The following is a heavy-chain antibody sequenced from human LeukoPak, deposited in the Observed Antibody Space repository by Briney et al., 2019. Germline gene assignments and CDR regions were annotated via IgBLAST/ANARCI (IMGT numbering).Heavy chain of an antibody. CDR2: IYYSGNT. CDR3: ARASSGWVLDY. Sequence: SETLSLTCTVSGGSISSYYWSWIRQPPGKGLEWIRYIYYSGNTYYNPSPKSRVTLSVDTSKNQFSLNLNPVTAADTAVYYCARASSGWVLDYWGQGTLVTVSS. D-gene: IGHD6-19*01. CDR1: GGSISSYY. J-gene: IGHJ4*02. V-gene: IGHV4-59*08.